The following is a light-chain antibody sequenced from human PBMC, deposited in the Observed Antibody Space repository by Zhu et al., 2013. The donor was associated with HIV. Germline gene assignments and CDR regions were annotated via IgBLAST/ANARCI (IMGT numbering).Light chain of an antibody. V-gene: IGLV2-8*01. J-gene: IGLJ1*01. CDR2: DVT. Sequence: QSALTQPPSASGSPGQSVTISCTGTNSDIGTYAAVSWYQQHPGKAPKLLIYDVTKRPSGVPDRFSGSKSGNTASLTVSGLQGEDEADYYCQSYDSSLSGYVFGTGTKVTVL. CDR1: NSDIGTYAA. CDR3: QSYDSSLSGYV.